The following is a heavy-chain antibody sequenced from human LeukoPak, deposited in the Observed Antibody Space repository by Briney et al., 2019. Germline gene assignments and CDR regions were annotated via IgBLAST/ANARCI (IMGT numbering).Heavy chain of an antibody. V-gene: IGHV4-39*07. Sequence: PSETLSLTCTVSGGSISSSSYYWGWIRQPPGKGLEWIGSIYYSGSTYYNPSLKSRVTISVDTSKNQFSLKLSSVTAADTAAYYCARVREMATITSWGQGTLVTVSS. J-gene: IGHJ5*02. D-gene: IGHD5-24*01. CDR2: IYYSGST. CDR3: ARVREMATITS. CDR1: GGSISSSSYY.